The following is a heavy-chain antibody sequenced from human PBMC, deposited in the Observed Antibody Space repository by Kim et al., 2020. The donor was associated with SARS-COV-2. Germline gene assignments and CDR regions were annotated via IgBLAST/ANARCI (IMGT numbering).Heavy chain of an antibody. V-gene: IGHV3-73*01. Sequence: AASVKGRFTISRDDSKNTAYLQMNSLKTEDTAVYYCTRHAVYDSSGYYDYWGQGTLVTVSS. D-gene: IGHD3-22*01. CDR3: TRHAVYDSSGYYDY. J-gene: IGHJ4*02.